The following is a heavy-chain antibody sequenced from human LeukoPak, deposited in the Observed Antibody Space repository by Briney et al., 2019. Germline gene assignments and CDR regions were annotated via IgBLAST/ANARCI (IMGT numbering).Heavy chain of an antibody. J-gene: IGHJ4*02. CDR1: GGSISSYY. V-gene: IGHV4-59*01. CDR2: IYYSGST. CDR3: ARGLAVAGTRVFDY. D-gene: IGHD6-19*01. Sequence: SETLSLTCTVSGGSISSYYWSWIRQPPGKGLEGIGYIYYSGSTNYNPSLKSRVTISVDTSKNQFSLKLSSVTAADTAVYYCARGLAVAGTRVFDYWGQGTLVTVSS.